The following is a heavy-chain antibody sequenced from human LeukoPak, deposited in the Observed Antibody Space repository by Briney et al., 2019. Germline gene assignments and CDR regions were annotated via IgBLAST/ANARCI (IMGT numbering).Heavy chain of an antibody. CDR1: GGSISSSPYY. CDR2: IYYSGST. CDR3: ARVPSLAAAGTLGAFDI. J-gene: IGHJ3*02. D-gene: IGHD6-13*01. V-gene: IGHV4-39*07. Sequence: SETLSLTCTVSGGSISSSPYYWGWIRQPPGKGLEWIGSIYYSGSTYYNPSLKSRVTISVDTSKNQFSLKLSSVTAADTAVYYCARVPSLAAAGTLGAFDIWGQGTMVTVSS.